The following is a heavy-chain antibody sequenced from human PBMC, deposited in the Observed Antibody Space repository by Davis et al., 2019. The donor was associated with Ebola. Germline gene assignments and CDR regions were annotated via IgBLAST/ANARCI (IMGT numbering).Heavy chain of an antibody. CDR2: ISANGGTT. J-gene: IGHJ4*02. V-gene: IGHV3-23*01. CDR3: AKDRAAAFDY. Sequence: GESLKISCGASGFTFSTYAMGWIRQAPGKGLEWVSAISANGGTTYYADSVKGRFTISRDNSKNTLYLQMNSLRAEDTAVYYCAKDRAAAFDYWGQGTLVTVSS. D-gene: IGHD6-13*01. CDR1: GFTFSTYA.